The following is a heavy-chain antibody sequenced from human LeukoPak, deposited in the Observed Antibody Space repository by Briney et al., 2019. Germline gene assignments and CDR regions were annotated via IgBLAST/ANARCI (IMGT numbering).Heavy chain of an antibody. CDR3: ARWYNWKRYFDY. J-gene: IGHJ4*02. V-gene: IGHV3-30*03. CDR2: ISYDGSNK. D-gene: IGHD1-20*01. CDR1: GFTFSSYG. Sequence: PGGSLRLSCAASGFTFSSYGMHWVRQAPGKGLEWVAVISYDGSNKYYADSVKGRFTISRDNSKNTLYLQMNSLRAEDTAVYYCARWYNWKRYFDYWGQGTLATVSP.